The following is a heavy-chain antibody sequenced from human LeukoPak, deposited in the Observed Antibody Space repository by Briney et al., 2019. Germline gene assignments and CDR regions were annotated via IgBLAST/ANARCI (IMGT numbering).Heavy chain of an antibody. Sequence: SVKVSCKASGGTFSSYAISWVRQAPGQGLEWMGGIIPIFGTAKYAQKFQGRVTISADESTSTAYMEMSSLRSEDTAVYYCARGGQGGTLYNYFDYWGQGALVTVSS. V-gene: IGHV1-69*13. D-gene: IGHD1-26*01. CDR2: IIPIFGTA. CDR3: ARGGQGGTLYNYFDY. CDR1: GGTFSSYA. J-gene: IGHJ4*02.